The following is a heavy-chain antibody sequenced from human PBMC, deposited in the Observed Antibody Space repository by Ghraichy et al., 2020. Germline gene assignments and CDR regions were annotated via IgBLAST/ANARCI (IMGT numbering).Heavy chain of an antibody. Sequence: GGSLRLSCAASGFTFSSYAMSWVRQAPGKGLEWVSAISGSGGSTYYADSVKGRFTISRDNSKNTLYLQMNSLRAEDTAVYYCAKGTWRDGYNSDFDYWGQGTLVTVSS. CDR2: ISGSGGST. CDR1: GFTFSSYA. CDR3: AKGTWRDGYNSDFDY. J-gene: IGHJ4*02. V-gene: IGHV3-23*01. D-gene: IGHD5-24*01.